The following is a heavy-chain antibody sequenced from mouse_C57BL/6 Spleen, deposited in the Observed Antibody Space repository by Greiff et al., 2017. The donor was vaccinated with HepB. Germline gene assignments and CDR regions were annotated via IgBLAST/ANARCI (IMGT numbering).Heavy chain of an antibody. V-gene: IGHV1-82*01. J-gene: IGHJ2*01. D-gene: IGHD1-1*01. CDR3: AREGGTTVGNYFDY. Sequence: QVQLQQSGPELVKPGASVKISCKASGYAFSSSWMNWVKQRPGKGLEWIGRIYPGDGDTTYNGKFKGKATLTADKSSSTAYMQLSSLTSEDSAVYFCAREGGTTVGNYFDYWGQGTTLTVSS. CDR1: GYAFSSSW. CDR2: IYPGDGDT.